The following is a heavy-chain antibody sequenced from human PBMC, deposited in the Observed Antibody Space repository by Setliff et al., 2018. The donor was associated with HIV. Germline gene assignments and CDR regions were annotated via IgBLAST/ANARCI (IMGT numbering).Heavy chain of an antibody. CDR1: GGSLSGHY. CDR3: VTSSSWSSRLNF. J-gene: IGHJ4*02. V-gene: IGHV4-34*01. CDR2: INHSGKT. Sequence: LPETLSLTCAVYGGSLSGHYWTWIRQPPGEGLEWIGEINHSGKTNYNPSLKSRVTISVDTSKNQFSLKVTSVTAADTAVYYCVTSSSWSSRLNFWGQGMLVTVSS. D-gene: IGHD6-13*01.